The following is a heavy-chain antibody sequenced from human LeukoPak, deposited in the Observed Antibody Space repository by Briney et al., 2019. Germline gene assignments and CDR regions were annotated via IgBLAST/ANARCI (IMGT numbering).Heavy chain of an antibody. CDR2: IYYSGST. Sequence: SETLSLTCTVSGVSISGYYWSWIRQPPGRGLEWIGYIYYSGSTHYNPSLKSRVTISVDTSKKQFSLKLSSVTAADTAVYYCAAMVRGTHMYYFDYWGQGTLVTVSS. V-gene: IGHV4-59*01. CDR1: GVSISGYY. D-gene: IGHD3-10*01. CDR3: AAMVRGTHMYYFDY. J-gene: IGHJ4*02.